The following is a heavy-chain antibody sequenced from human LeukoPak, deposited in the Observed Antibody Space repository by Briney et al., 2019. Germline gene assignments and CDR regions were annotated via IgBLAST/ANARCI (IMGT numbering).Heavy chain of an antibody. CDR2: ISYDGNNK. Sequence: GRSLRLSCGASGFTFSNYGMHWVRQAPGKGLEWVAVISYDGNNKYYADSVKGRFTISRDNSKNTLYLQMDSLRAEDTAGYYCARALDTVHYYAMDVWGQGTTVTVSS. J-gene: IGHJ6*02. CDR1: GFTFSNYG. V-gene: IGHV3-30*03. D-gene: IGHD5-18*01. CDR3: ARALDTVHYYAMDV.